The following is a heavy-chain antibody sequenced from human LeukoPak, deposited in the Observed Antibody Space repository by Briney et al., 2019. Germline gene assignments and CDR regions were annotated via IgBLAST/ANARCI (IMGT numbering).Heavy chain of an antibody. D-gene: IGHD2-21*02. CDR2: INHSGST. CDR1: GGSFSGYY. J-gene: IGHJ3*01. V-gene: IGHV4-34*01. Sequence: SETLSLTCAVYGGSFSGYYWSWVRQPPGKGLEWIGEINHSGSTNYNPSLKSRVTISVDTSKNQFSLKLSSVTAADTAVYYCARGRVTPGAFDVWGQGTMVTVSS. CDR3: ARGRVTPGAFDV.